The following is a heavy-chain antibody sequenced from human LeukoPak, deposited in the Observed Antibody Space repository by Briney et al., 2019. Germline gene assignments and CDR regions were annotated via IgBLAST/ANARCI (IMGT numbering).Heavy chain of an antibody. D-gene: IGHD2-2*01. CDR1: GFTFSDTW. V-gene: IGHV3-15*01. CDR3: TTTRTY. J-gene: IGHJ4*02. CDR2: IKSKTDGGTT. Sequence: GGSLRLSCVASGFTFSDTWMNWVRQAPGRGLEWVGRIKSKTDGGTTNYAAPVQGRFTISRDDSKNTLYLQMNSLKSEDTAVYFCTTTRTYWGQGTLVTVSS.